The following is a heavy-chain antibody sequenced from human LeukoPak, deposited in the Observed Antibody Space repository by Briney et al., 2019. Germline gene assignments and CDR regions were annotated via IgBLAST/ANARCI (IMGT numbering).Heavy chain of an antibody. D-gene: IGHD3-22*01. Sequence: TGGSLRLSCAASGFAFSIYWMHWVRQAPGKGLVWVSYIKSDGTSTKYADSVKGRFTISRDNAKNTVYLRMNSLRAEDTAVYYCARTKYYYDGSGHSYPNWFDPWGQGTLVTVSS. V-gene: IGHV3-74*03. CDR3: ARTKYYYDGSGHSYPNWFDP. CDR1: GFAFSIYW. CDR2: IKSDGTST. J-gene: IGHJ5*02.